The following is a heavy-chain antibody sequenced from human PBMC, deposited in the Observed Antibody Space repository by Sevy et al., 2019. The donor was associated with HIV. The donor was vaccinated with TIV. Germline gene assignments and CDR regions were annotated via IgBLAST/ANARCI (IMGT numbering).Heavy chain of an antibody. Sequence: ASVKVSCKASGYTFTSYGISWVRQVPGQGLEWMGWISAYNGNTNYAQKLQGRVTMTTDTSTSTAYMELRSLRSDDTAVYYCARELYDYIWGSYRYLDYWGQGTLVTVSS. V-gene: IGHV1-18*01. CDR2: ISAYNGNT. J-gene: IGHJ4*02. CDR1: GYTFTSYG. D-gene: IGHD3-16*02. CDR3: ARELYDYIWGSYRYLDY.